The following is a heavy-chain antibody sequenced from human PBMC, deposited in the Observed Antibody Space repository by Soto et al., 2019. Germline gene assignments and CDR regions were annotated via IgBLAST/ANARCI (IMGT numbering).Heavy chain of an antibody. V-gene: IGHV3-30-3*01. CDR3: AKGVGSYYFDY. CDR1: GFTFSRNP. Sequence: QVQLVESGGGVVQPGRSLRLSCAASGFTFSRNPMYWVRQAPGKGLEWVAVITYDGNNKYYADSVKGRFTISRDNAKNTLSLQMNNLRPEDTAVYYCAKGVGSYYFDYWGQGTLVTVSS. CDR2: ITYDGNNK. D-gene: IGHD1-26*01. J-gene: IGHJ4*02.